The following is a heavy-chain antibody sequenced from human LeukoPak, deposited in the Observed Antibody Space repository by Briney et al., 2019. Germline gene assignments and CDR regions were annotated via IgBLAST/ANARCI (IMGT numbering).Heavy chain of an antibody. V-gene: IGHV5-51*01. Sequence: PGESLKISCKGSGYSFTSYWIGWVRPMPGKGLEWMGIIYPGDSDTRYSPSFQGQVTISADKSISTAYLQWSSLKASDTAMYYCARGKAVADPYYYYGMDVWGQGTTVTVSS. CDR1: GYSFTSYW. J-gene: IGHJ6*02. CDR2: IYPGDSDT. CDR3: ARGKAVADPYYYYGMDV. D-gene: IGHD6-19*01.